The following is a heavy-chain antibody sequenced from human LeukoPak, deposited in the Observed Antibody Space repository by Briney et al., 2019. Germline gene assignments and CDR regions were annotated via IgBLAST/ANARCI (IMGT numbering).Heavy chain of an antibody. V-gene: IGHV3-11*04. CDR3: AKDRDSGTIPGG. D-gene: IGHD1-26*01. CDR1: GFTFSDYY. J-gene: IGHJ4*02. CDR2: ISSSGRTT. Sequence: GGSLRLSCAASGFTFSDYYMSWIRQAPGKGLEWVSYISSSGRTTYYGDSVKGRFTVSRDNAKNSLYLQMNSLRGEDTAVYYCAKDRDSGTIPGGWGQGTLVTVSS.